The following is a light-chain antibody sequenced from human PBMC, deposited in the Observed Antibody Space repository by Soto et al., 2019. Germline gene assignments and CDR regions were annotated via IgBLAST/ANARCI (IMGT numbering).Light chain of an antibody. CDR2: DAS. CDR1: QSVNSN. J-gene: IGKJ4*01. V-gene: IGKV3-11*02. Sequence: IVLTQSPGTLSLSPGDRATLSCRASQSVNSNFLAWYQQKPGQAPRLFIYDASNRATGIPARFSGSGSGRDFTLTISSLEPEDFALYYCQQRYNWPLTFGGGTKVDIK. CDR3: QQRYNWPLT.